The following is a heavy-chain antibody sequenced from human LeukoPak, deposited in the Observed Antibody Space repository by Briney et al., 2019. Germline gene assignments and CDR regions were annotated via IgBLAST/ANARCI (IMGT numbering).Heavy chain of an antibody. CDR3: ARGAFYRGSYYFDY. CDR1: GGSFSGYY. V-gene: IGHV4-34*01. CDR2: INHSGST. D-gene: IGHD2-15*01. Sequence: SETLSLTCAVYGGSFSGYYWSWIRQPPGKGPEWIGEINHSGSTNYNPSLKSRVTISVDTSKNQFSLKLSSVTAADTAVYYCARGAFYRGSYYFDYWGQGTLVTVSS. J-gene: IGHJ4*02.